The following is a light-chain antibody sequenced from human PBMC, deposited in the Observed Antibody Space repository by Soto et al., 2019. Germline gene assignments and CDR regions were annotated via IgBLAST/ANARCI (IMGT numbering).Light chain of an antibody. Sequence: EIGMTQSPATLSVSPGERATLSCRASQSVSSNLAWYQQKPGQAPRLLIYGASTRATGIPARFSGSGSGTEFTLTFSSLQSEDFAVYYWQQYNNWPPYTFGKGTKLEIK. J-gene: IGKJ2*01. CDR3: QQYNNWPPYT. CDR2: GAS. CDR1: QSVSSN. V-gene: IGKV3-15*01.